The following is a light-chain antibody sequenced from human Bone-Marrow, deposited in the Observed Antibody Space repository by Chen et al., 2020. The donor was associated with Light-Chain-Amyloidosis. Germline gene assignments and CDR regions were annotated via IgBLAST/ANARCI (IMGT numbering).Light chain of an antibody. Sequence: IVLTHSPGTLSLSPGERATLSCRTSQSISASYLAWYQHKPGQAPRLLMYDASTRATGIPDRFSGSGYGTDFTLSISRLEPEDFAVYYCQHCGHSPKTFGQGTKVEIK. V-gene: IGKV3-20*01. CDR1: QSISASY. J-gene: IGKJ1*01. CDR3: QHCGHSPKT. CDR2: DAS.